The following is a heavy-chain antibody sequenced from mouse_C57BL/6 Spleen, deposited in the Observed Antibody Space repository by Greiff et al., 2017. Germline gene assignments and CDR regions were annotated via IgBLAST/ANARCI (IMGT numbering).Heavy chain of an antibody. CDR1: GYAFTNYL. D-gene: IGHD1-1*01. CDR2: INPGRGGT. Sequence: QVQLKESGAELVRPGTSVKVSCKASGYAFTNYLIEWVKQRPGQGLEWIGVINPGRGGTNYNEKFKGKATLTADKSSRTAYMQLSSLTSEDSAVYFCARRGKITTVVDYWGQGTTLTVSS. CDR3: ARRGKITTVVDY. V-gene: IGHV1-54*01. J-gene: IGHJ2*01.